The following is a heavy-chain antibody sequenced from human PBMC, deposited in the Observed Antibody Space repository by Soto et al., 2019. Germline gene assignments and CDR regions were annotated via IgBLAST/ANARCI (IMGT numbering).Heavy chain of an antibody. D-gene: IGHD3-3*01. CDR2: IYSGGST. J-gene: IGHJ4*02. CDR1: GFTVSSNY. V-gene: IGHV3-66*01. CDR3: ARGHPIFGGAYFDY. Sequence: GGSLRLSCAASGFTVSSNYMSWVRQAPGKGLEWVSVIYSGGSTYYADSVKGRFTISRDNSKNTLYLQMNSLRAEDTAVYYCARGHPIFGGAYFDYWGQGTLVTVSS.